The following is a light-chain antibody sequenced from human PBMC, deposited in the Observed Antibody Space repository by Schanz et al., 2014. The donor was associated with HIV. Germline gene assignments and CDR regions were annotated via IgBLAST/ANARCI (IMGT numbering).Light chain of an antibody. J-gene: IGKJ1*01. CDR2: GAS. Sequence: EIVMTQSPATLSVSPGERATLSCRASQSVSMNLAWYQQKHGQAPRLLIYGASTRATGIPARFSGSGSGTEFTLTISSLQSEDFAVYYCQQYYDWKTFGQGTKVEIK. CDR3: QQYYDWKT. V-gene: IGKV3-15*01. CDR1: QSVSMN.